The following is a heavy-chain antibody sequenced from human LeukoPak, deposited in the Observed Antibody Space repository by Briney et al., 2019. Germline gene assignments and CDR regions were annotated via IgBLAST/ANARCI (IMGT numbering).Heavy chain of an antibody. Sequence: GGSLRLSCAASGFTFSSYAMHWARQAPGKGLEWVAVISYDGSNKYYADSVKGRFTISRDNSKNTLYLQMNSLRAEDTAVYYCARSIAAAGPFDYWGQGTLVTVSS. CDR3: ARSIAAAGPFDY. CDR2: ISYDGSNK. D-gene: IGHD6-13*01. CDR1: GFTFSSYA. V-gene: IGHV3-30*04. J-gene: IGHJ4*02.